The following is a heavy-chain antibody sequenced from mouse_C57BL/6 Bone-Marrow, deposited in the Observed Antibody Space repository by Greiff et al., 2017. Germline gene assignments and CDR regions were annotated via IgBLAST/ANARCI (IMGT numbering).Heavy chain of an antibody. V-gene: IGHV1-52*01. J-gene: IGHJ1*03. CDR2: IDPSDSET. CDR3: ASPSLFYGSSYWYFDV. CDR1: GYTFTSYW. D-gene: IGHD1-1*01. Sequence: QVQLQQPGAELVRPGSSVKLSCKASGYTFTSYWMHWAKQRPIQGLEWIGNIDPSDSETHYNQKFKDKATLTVDKSSSTAYMQLSSLTSEDSAVYYCASPSLFYGSSYWYFDVWGTGTTVTVSS.